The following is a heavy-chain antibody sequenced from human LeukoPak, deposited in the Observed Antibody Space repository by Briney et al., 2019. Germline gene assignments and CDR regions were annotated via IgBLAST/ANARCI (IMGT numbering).Heavy chain of an antibody. V-gene: IGHV4-34*01. CDR2: INHSGTT. Sequence: KGLEWIWEINHSGTTNYNPSLKSGVTISVDTSKNQFSLKLSSVTAADTAVYYCARRAAFDIWGQGTMVTVSS. J-gene: IGHJ3*02. CDR3: ARRAAFDI.